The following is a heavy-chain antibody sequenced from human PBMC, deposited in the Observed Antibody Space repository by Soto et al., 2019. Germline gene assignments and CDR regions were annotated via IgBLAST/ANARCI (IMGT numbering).Heavy chain of an antibody. V-gene: IGHV1-18*04. D-gene: IGHD4-17*01. CDR1: GEFFTTYG. CDR2: ISTYSTNT. Sequence: QVELVQSGAEVKNPGASVTVSCKASGEFFTTYGISWVRQAPGQGLEWMGWISTYSTNTNYAPKFQGRLLLTADTSTTTAHMELRSLRPDDTAVYYCARWAGRVRDYGGPFDDWGQVSLVTVSP. CDR3: ARWAGRVRDYGGPFDD. J-gene: IGHJ4*02.